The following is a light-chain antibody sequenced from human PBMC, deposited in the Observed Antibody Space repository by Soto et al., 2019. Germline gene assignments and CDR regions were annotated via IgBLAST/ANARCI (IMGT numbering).Light chain of an antibody. CDR1: QSISSW. CDR3: QQYNSCPWP. J-gene: IGKJ1*01. Sequence: DIQMTQSPSTLSASVGDRVTITCRASQSISSWLAWYQQKPGKAPKLLIYDASSLESGVPSRFSGSGSGTDFTLTISSLQPDDFATYYCQQYNSCPWPFGQGTKVEIK. CDR2: DAS. V-gene: IGKV1-5*01.